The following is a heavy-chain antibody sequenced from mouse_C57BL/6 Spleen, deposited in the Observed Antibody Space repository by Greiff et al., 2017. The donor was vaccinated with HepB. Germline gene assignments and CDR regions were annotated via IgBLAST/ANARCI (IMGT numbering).Heavy chain of an antibody. V-gene: IGHV1-26*01. J-gene: IGHJ4*01. D-gene: IGHD2-3*01. CDR2: INPNNGGT. Sequence: VQLQQSGPELVKPGASVKISCKASGYTFTDYYMNWVKQSHGKSLEWIGDINPNNGGTSYNQKVKGKATLTVDKSSSTAYMELRSLTSEDSAVYYCARGWLLHYYAMDYWGQGTSVTVSS. CDR3: ARGWLLHYYAMDY. CDR1: GYTFTDYY.